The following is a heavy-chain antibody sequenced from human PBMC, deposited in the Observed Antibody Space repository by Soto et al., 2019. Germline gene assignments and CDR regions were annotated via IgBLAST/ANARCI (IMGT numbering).Heavy chain of an antibody. V-gene: IGHV3-74*01. Sequence: LRLSCAASGFTFSSYWMHWVRQAPGKGLVWVSRMNEDGGTTDYADSVKGRFTISRDNAKNTLYLQMNSLRVEDTAVYYCASDLSGRADVWGQGTTVTVYS. CDR3: ASDLSGRADV. J-gene: IGHJ6*02. CDR1: GFTFSSYW. D-gene: IGHD3-10*01. CDR2: MNEDGGTT.